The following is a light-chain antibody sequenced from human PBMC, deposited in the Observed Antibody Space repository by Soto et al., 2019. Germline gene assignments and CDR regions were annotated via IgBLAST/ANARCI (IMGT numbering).Light chain of an antibody. J-gene: IGLJ3*02. V-gene: IGLV2-14*03. CDR2: DVG. CDR1: SSDVGGYNY. CDR3: SSYTTSTTWV. Sequence: QSALTQPASVSGSPGQSITISCSGTSSDVGGYNYVSWYQQYPGRAPKLMIYDVGNRPSGVSNRFSGSKSGTTASLTISGLQAEDEADYYCSSYTTSTTWVFGGGTKVTVL.